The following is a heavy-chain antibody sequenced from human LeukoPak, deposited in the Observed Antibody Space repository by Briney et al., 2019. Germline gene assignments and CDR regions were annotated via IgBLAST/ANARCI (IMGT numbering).Heavy chain of an antibody. Sequence: GGSLRLSCAASGFTFSSYAMHWVRQAPGKGLEYVSAITSNGGSTYYANSVKGRLTISRDNSKNTLYLQMGSLRAEDMAVYYCARSLFGVVNWFDPWGQGTLVTVSS. CDR3: ARSLFGVVNWFDP. D-gene: IGHD3-3*01. CDR1: GFTFSSYA. CDR2: ITSNGGST. V-gene: IGHV3-64*01. J-gene: IGHJ5*02.